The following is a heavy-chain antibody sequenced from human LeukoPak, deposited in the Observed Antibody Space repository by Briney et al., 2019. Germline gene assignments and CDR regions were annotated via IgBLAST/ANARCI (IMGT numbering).Heavy chain of an antibody. CDR1: GGSISSYY. Sequence: SETLSLTCAVSGGSISSYYWSWIRQPPGKGLEWIGYIYYSGSTNYNPSLKSRVTISVDTSKNQFSLKLSSVTAADTAVYYCARTDLTGFDYWGQGTLVTVSS. V-gene: IGHV4-59*01. J-gene: IGHJ4*02. D-gene: IGHD4/OR15-4a*01. CDR2: IYYSGST. CDR3: ARTDLTGFDY.